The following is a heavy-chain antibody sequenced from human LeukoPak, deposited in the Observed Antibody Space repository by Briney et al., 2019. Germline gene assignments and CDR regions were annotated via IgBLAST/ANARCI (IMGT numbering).Heavy chain of an antibody. J-gene: IGHJ4*02. V-gene: IGHV1-8*01. CDR2: MNPNSGNT. Sequence: VASVKVSCKASGYTLTSYDINWVRQATGQGLEWMGWMNPNSGNTGYAQKFQGRVTMTRNTSISTAYMELSSLRSEDTAVYYCARDPNDYVWGSYRWVYFDYWGQGTLVTVSS. CDR1: GYTLTSYD. CDR3: ARDPNDYVWGSYRWVYFDY. D-gene: IGHD3-16*02.